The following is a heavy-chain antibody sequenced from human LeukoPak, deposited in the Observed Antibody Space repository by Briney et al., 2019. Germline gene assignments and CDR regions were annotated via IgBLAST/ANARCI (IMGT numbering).Heavy chain of an antibody. D-gene: IGHD2-15*01. Sequence: GGSLRLSCSASGFTFSSYAMHWVRQAPGKGLEYVSAISSNGGSTYYADFVEGRFTISRDNSKNTLYLQMSSLRAEDTAVYYCVSTLKGVAAPFDYWGQGTLVTVSS. CDR2: ISSNGGST. J-gene: IGHJ4*02. CDR1: GFTFSSYA. V-gene: IGHV3-64D*06. CDR3: VSTLKGVAAPFDY.